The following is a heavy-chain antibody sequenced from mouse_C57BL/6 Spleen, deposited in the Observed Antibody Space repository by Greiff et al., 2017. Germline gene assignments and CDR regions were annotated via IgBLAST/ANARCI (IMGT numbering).Heavy chain of an antibody. D-gene: IGHD2-4*01. CDR2: ISYDGSN. Sequence: EVHLVESGPGLVKPSQSLSLTCSVTGYSITSGYYWNWLRQFPGNKLEWMGYISYDGSNNYNPSLKNRISITRDTSKNQFFLKLNSVTTEDTATYYCARDHDYDGYFDYWGQGTTLTVAS. J-gene: IGHJ2*01. CDR3: ARDHDYDGYFDY. CDR1: GYSITSGYY. V-gene: IGHV3-6*01.